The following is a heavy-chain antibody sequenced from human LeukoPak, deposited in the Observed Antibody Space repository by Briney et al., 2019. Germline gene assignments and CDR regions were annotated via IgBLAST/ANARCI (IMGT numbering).Heavy chain of an antibody. CDR3: AVDEGSCDY. J-gene: IGHJ4*02. V-gene: IGHV4-38-2*01. Sequence: KPSETLSLTCAVSGHSISSGYYWGWIRQPPGKGLEWIGSIYHSGSTYYNPSLKSRVTISVDTSKNQFSLKLSSVTAADTAVYYCAVDEGSCDYWGQGTLVTVSS. CDR1: GHSISSGYY. CDR2: IYHSGST.